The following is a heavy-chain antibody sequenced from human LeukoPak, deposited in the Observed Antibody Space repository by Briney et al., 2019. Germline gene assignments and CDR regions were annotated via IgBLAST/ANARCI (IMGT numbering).Heavy chain of an antibody. Sequence: PSETLSLTCTVSGGSISSYYWSWIRQPPGKGLEWIGYIYYSGSTNYNPSLKSRVTISVDTSKNQFSLKLSSVTAADTAVYYCARGGLRYFDWTDFGYYFDYWGQGTLVTVSS. J-gene: IGHJ4*02. CDR1: GGSISSYY. CDR3: ARGGLRYFDWTDFGYYFDY. CDR2: IYYSGST. V-gene: IGHV4-59*01. D-gene: IGHD3-9*01.